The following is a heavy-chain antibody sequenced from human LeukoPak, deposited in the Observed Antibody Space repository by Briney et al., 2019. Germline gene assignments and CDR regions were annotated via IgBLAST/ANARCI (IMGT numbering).Heavy chain of an antibody. D-gene: IGHD6-13*01. V-gene: IGHV2-70*04. J-gene: IGHJ3*02. CDR1: GFSLSTSGMR. CDR2: IDWDDAK. CDR3: ARVLYSSSWYAFDI. Sequence: SGPALVKPTQTLTLTCTFSGFSLSTSGMRVSWIRQPPGKALEWLARIDWDDAKFYSTSLKTRLTISKDTSKNQVVLTMTNMDPVDTATYYCARVLYSSSWYAFDIWSQGTMVTVSS.